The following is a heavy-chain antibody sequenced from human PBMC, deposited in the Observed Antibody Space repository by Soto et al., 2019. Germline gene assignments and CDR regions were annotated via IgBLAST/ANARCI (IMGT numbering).Heavy chain of an antibody. CDR2: INSDGSTT. J-gene: IGHJ4*02. CDR3: ASAKIGDYFQVY. Sequence: GSLRLSCAVSGFTFTAYWLHWVRQAPGKGLVWVSRINSDGSTTNYADSVKGRFTISRDNAKNTLYLQMDSLRAEDTAVYFCASAKIGDYFQVYWGQGTLVTVSS. V-gene: IGHV3-74*01. D-gene: IGHD4-17*01. CDR1: GFTFTAYW.